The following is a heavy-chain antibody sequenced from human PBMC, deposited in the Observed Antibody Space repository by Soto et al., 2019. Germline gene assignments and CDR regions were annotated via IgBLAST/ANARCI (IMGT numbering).Heavy chain of an antibody. CDR1: GGTFSSYA. V-gene: IGHV1-69*12. J-gene: IGHJ6*02. Sequence: QVQLVQSGAEVKKPGSSVKVSCKASGGTFSSYAISWVRQAPGQGLEWMGGIISIFSTADYAQKFQGRVTITADESTSTAYMELSTLRSEDTAVYYCARPPPHYYYYGMDVWGQGTMVTVSS. CDR2: IISIFSTA. CDR3: ARPPPHYYYYGMDV.